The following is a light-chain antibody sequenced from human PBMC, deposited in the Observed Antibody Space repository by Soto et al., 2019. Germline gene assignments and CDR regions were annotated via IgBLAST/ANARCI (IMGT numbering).Light chain of an antibody. CDR3: QQYNDSFPYT. V-gene: IGKV1-5*03. CDR2: RAS. Sequence: DIQRTQCPSTLSASVGDRVTITCRASQSISTWLAWYQQKPGTAPKLLIYRASTLESGVPSRFSGSRSGTEFTLTVSSLQPDDFATYYCQQYNDSFPYTFGQGTK. CDR1: QSISTW. J-gene: IGKJ2*01.